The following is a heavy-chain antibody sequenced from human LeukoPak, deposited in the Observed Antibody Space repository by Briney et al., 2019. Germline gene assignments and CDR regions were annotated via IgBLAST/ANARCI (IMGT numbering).Heavy chain of an antibody. D-gene: IGHD3-16*02. J-gene: IGHJ5*02. V-gene: IGHV1-2*02. CDR3: ARGYDYVWGSYRVNWFDP. CDR1: GYTFTVYY. CDR2: ISGYNGST. Sequence: ASVKVSCKASGYTFTVYYMHRVRQAPGQGLEWMGWISGYNGSTNYAQKFQGRVTMTRDTSISTAYMELSRLRSDDTAVYYCARGYDYVWGSYRVNWFDPWGQGTLVTVSS.